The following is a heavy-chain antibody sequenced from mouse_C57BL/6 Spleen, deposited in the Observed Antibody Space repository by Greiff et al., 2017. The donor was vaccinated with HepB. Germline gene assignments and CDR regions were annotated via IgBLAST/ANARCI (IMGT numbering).Heavy chain of an antibody. Sequence: VQLQQSGPELVKPGASVKISCKASGYSFTSYYIHWVKQRPGQGLEWIGWIYPGSGNTKYNEKFKGKATLTADTSSSTAYMQLSSLTSEDSAVYYCARWDSSGSYYFDYWGQGTTLTVSS. D-gene: IGHD3-2*02. J-gene: IGHJ2*01. CDR1: GYSFTSYY. V-gene: IGHV1-66*01. CDR2: IYPGSGNT. CDR3: ARWDSSGSYYFDY.